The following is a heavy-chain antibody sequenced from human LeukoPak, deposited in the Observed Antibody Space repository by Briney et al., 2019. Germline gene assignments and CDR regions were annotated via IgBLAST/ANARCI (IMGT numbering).Heavy chain of an antibody. J-gene: IGHJ4*02. CDR1: GFTFSSYS. Sequence: GGSLRLSCAASGFTFSSYSMNWVRQAPGKGLEWVSSISSSSSYIYCADSVKGRFTISRDNAKNSLYLQMNSLRAEDTAVYYCARGPIAAAGPGWVYWGQGTLVTVSS. D-gene: IGHD6-13*01. CDR2: ISSSSSYI. V-gene: IGHV3-21*01. CDR3: ARGPIAAAGPGWVY.